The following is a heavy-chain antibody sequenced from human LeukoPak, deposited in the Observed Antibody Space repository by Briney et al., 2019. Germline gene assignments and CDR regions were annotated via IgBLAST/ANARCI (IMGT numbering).Heavy chain of an antibody. CDR2: INYSGST. Sequence: AETLSLTCGVYVVSFGGYFWSLVRQAPGKGLEWIGDINYSGSTNYNPSLKSRVTISVDTSKNQFSLKLTSVTAADTAVYYSARYCTGGSCSSYYFDFWGQGALVTVSS. V-gene: IGHV4-34*01. J-gene: IGHJ4*02. CDR3: ARYCTGGSCSSYYFDF. D-gene: IGHD2-15*01. CDR1: VVSFGGYF.